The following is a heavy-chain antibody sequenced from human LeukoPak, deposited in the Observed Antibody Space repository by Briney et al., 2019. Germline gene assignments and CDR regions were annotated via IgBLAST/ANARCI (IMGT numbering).Heavy chain of an antibody. J-gene: IGHJ4*02. Sequence: GGSLRLSCAASGFTFRLYEMNWVRQAPGKGLEWVSYISSTGSTIYYADSVRGRFTISRDNAKNSLDVQMNSLRAEDTAVYYCVRGYTYNSDYFDYWGQGTLVAVSS. CDR1: GFTFRLYE. CDR3: VRGYTYNSDYFDY. D-gene: IGHD5-18*01. V-gene: IGHV3-48*03. CDR2: ISSTGSTI.